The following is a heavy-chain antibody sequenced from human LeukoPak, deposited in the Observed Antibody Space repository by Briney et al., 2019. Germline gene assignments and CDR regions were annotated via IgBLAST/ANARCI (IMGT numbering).Heavy chain of an antibody. V-gene: IGHV3-33*01. D-gene: IGHD3-10*01. CDR2: IWYDGSNK. CDR1: GFTFSSYG. J-gene: IGHJ3*02. Sequence: GGSLRLSCAASGFTFSSYGMHWVRQAPGKGLEWVAVIWYDGSNKYYADSVKGRFTISRDNSKNTLYLQMNSLRAEDTAVYYCARDGTYYYGSGSPDAFGIWGQGTMVTVSS. CDR3: ARDGTYYYGSGSPDAFGI.